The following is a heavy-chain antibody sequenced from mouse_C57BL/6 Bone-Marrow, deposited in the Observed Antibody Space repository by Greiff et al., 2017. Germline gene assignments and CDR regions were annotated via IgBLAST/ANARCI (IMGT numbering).Heavy chain of an antibody. Sequence: EVQRVESGGGLVKPGGSLKLSCAASGFTFSDYGMHWVRQAPEKGLEWVAYISSGSSTIYYADTVKGRFTISRDNAENTLFLQMTSLRSEDTAMYYCARDYYGKAFAYWGQGTLVTVSA. CDR1: GFTFSDYG. V-gene: IGHV5-17*01. J-gene: IGHJ3*01. D-gene: IGHD2-1*01. CDR2: ISSGSSTI. CDR3: ARDYYGKAFAY.